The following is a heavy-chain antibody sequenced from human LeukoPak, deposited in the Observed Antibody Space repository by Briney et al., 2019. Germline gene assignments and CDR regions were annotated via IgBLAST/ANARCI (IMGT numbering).Heavy chain of an antibody. V-gene: IGHV4-34*01. CDR3: ARLKPSY. CDR2: INHSGST. CDR1: GESLSGHY. Sequence: SETLSLTCAVNGESLSGHYWSWIRQPPGKGLEWIGEINHSGSTSYSPSFKSRVTISIDMSKNQFSLSLSSVTAADTAVYYCARLKPSYWGQGTLVAVSS. J-gene: IGHJ4*02.